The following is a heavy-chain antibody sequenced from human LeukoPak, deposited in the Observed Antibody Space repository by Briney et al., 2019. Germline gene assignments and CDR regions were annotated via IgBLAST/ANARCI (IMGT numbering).Heavy chain of an antibody. CDR1: GFTVSSNY. CDR2: IYGGVNT. D-gene: IGHD1-1*01. Sequence: HSGGSLRLSCAASGFTVSSNYMSWVRQAPGKGLEWVSVIYGGVNTVYADSVQGRFTISRDNSKNTLYLQMSSLRAEDMAVYYCAKSPKTGFLFDYWGKGTLVTVSS. V-gene: IGHV3-66*01. J-gene: IGHJ4*02. CDR3: AKSPKTGFLFDY.